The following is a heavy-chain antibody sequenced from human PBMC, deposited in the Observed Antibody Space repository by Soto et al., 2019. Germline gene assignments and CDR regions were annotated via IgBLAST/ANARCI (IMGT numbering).Heavy chain of an antibody. J-gene: IGHJ4*02. Sequence: SETLSLTCTVSGGSISSGDYYWSWIRQPPGKGLEWIGYIYYSGSTYYNPSLKSRVTISVDTSKNQFSLKLSSVTAADTAVYYCAFGSYYYDSSGYYHDWGQGSLVPGSS. V-gene: IGHV4-30-4*01. CDR2: IYYSGST. CDR1: GGSISSGDYY. CDR3: AFGSYYYDSSGYYHD. D-gene: IGHD3-22*01.